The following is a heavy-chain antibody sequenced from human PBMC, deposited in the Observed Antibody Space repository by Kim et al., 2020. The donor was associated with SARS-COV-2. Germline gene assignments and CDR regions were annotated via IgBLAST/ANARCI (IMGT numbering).Heavy chain of an antibody. Sequence: SETLSLTCTVSGGSISSSSYYWGWIRQPPGKGLEWIGSIYYSGSTYYNPSLKSRVTISVDTSKNQFSLKLSSVTAADTAVYYCASYYYGSGSYYMDYWGQGTLVTVSS. CDR3: ASYYYGSGSYYMDY. CDR2: IYYSGST. CDR1: GGSISSSSYY. D-gene: IGHD3-10*01. V-gene: IGHV4-39*07. J-gene: IGHJ4*02.